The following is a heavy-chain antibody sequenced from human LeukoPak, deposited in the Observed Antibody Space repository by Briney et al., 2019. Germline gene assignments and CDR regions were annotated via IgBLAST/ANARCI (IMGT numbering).Heavy chain of an antibody. V-gene: IGHV4-34*01. CDR1: GGSFSGYY. J-gene: IGHJ4*02. CDR2: INHSGST. Sequence: PSETLSLTCAVYGGSFSGYYWSWIRQPPGKGLEWIGEINHSGSTNYNPSLKSRVTISVYTSKNQFSLKLSSVTAADTAVYYCARGGYSYGLCYWGQGTLVTVSS. CDR3: ARGGYSYGLCY. D-gene: IGHD5-18*01.